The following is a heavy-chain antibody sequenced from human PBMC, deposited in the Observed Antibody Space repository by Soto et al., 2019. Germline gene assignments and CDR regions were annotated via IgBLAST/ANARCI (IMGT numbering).Heavy chain of an antibody. CDR2: INHSGST. J-gene: IGHJ4*02. V-gene: IGHV4-34*01. CDR1: GGSFSGYY. CDR3: ARAVVTKYDY. Sequence: PSETLSLTCAVYGGSFSGYYWNWIRQPQGKGLEWIGEINHSGSTNYNPSLKSRVTISVDTSKNQFSLKLSPVTAADTAVYYCARAVVTKYDYWGQGTLVTVSS. D-gene: IGHD2-15*01.